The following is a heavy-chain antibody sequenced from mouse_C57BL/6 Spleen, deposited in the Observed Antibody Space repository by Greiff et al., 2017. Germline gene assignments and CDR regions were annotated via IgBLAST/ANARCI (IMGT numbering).Heavy chain of an antibody. V-gene: IGHV5-4*03. J-gene: IGHJ2*01. CDR2: ISDGGSYT. CDR3: ARGDDGDFDY. D-gene: IGHD1-1*01. Sequence: EVMLVESGGGLVKPGGSLKLSCAASGFTFSSYAMSWVRQTPEKRLEWVATISDGGSYTYYPDNVKGRFTISRDNAKNNLYLQMSHLKSEDTAMYYCARGDDGDFDYWGQGTTLTVSS. CDR1: GFTFSSYA.